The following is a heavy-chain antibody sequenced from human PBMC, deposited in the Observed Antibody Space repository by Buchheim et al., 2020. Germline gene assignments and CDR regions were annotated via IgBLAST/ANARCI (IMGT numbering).Heavy chain of an antibody. J-gene: IGHJ4*02. Sequence: EVQLVESGGGLVQPGGSLTLSCVASGFTFSGSDIHWVRQASGKRLEWVGLIRGEANSYATIYGASMKGRITISREHLKKTAYLQMNGLKTEDTAVYYCMETGTSSDSWGQGTL. CDR2: IRGEANSYAT. CDR1: GFTFSGSD. D-gene: IGHD1-7*01. V-gene: IGHV3-73*02. CDR3: METGTSSDS.